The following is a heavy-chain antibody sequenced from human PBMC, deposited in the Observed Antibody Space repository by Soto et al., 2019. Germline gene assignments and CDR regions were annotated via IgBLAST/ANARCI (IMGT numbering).Heavy chain of an antibody. CDR1: GGSFGNYY. J-gene: IGHJ6*02. V-gene: IGHV4-59*01. CDR3: ATGLFVPDNYFYYGVDV. CDR2: IYYRGST. D-gene: IGHD2-21*01. Sequence: QVQLQESGPGLVKPSETLSLACTVSGGSFGNYYWSWIRQPPGKGLEWLGYIYYRGSTNYNPSLKSRATRSIDTSKHQLALRLSSVTAADSAVYYCATGLFVPDNYFYYGVDVWGHGTAVTISS.